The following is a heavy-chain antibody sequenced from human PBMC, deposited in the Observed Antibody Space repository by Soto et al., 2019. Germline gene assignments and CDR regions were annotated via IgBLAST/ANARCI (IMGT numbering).Heavy chain of an antibody. V-gene: IGHV1-18*01. Sequence: KLQGRLTMTTDTSTSTAYMELRSLRSDDTAVYYCARDPNVEMVTIRAFDIWGQGTMVTVSS. J-gene: IGHJ3*02. D-gene: IGHD1-1*01. CDR3: ARDPNVEMVTIRAFDI.